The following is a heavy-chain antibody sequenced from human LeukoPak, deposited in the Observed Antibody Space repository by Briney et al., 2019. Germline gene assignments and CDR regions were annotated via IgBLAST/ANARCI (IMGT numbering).Heavy chain of an antibody. CDR2: ISSSSSTI. J-gene: IGHJ4*02. CDR3: ARVGRGELPDY. Sequence: GGSLRLSCAASGFTFSSYSMTWVRQAPGKGLEWVSYISSSSSTIYYAESVKGRFTISRDNAKNSLYLQMNSLRAEDTAVYYCARVGRGELPDYWGQGTLVTVSS. D-gene: IGHD1-26*01. V-gene: IGHV3-48*04. CDR1: GFTFSSYS.